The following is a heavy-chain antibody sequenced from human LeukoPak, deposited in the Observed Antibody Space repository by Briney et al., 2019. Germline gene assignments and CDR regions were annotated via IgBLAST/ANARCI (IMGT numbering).Heavy chain of an antibody. Sequence: SETLSLTCTVSGGSLSSYYWSWIRQPPGKGLEWIGYVYYSGSPNYSPSLKSRVTISVDTSKNQFSLKLNSVTAADTAVYYCARRFGSGDYFDYWGQGTLVPVFS. D-gene: IGHD2-15*01. CDR2: VYYSGSP. CDR1: GGSLSSYY. V-gene: IGHV4-59*01. J-gene: IGHJ4*02. CDR3: ARRFGSGDYFDY.